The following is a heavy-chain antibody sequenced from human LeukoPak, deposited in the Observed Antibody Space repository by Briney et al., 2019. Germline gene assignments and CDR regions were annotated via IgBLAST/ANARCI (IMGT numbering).Heavy chain of an antibody. V-gene: IGHV3-21*01. CDR3: ARDAYCSSTSCYRALDY. CDR1: GFTFSSYS. Sequence: GGSLRLSCAASGFTFSSYSMNWVRQAPGKGLEWVSSISSSSSYIYYADSVKGRFTISRDNAKNSLYLQMNSLRAEDTAVYYCARDAYCSSTSCYRALDYWGQGTLVTVSS. CDR2: ISSSSSYI. J-gene: IGHJ4*02. D-gene: IGHD2-2*01.